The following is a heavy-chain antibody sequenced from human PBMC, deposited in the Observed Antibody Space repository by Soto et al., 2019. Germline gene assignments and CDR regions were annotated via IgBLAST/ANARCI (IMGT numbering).Heavy chain of an antibody. Sequence: ASVKVSCKASGYSFATYGFSWVRQAPGQGLECVGWISAHNGDTHYSQKFQGRATLTTDTSTYTGYMELRSLTSDDTAVYFCATEPIYYNDGSGYYPLGHWGQGTLVTVSS. J-gene: IGHJ4*02. CDR1: GYSFATYG. CDR3: ATEPIYYNDGSGYYPLGH. V-gene: IGHV1-18*04. CDR2: ISAHNGDT. D-gene: IGHD3-22*01.